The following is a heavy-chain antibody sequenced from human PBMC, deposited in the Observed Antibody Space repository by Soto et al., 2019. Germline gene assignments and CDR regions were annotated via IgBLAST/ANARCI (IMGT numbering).Heavy chain of an antibody. CDR2: ISSSSNYI. D-gene: IGHD3-3*01. CDR3: ARGRGERFLEWLPDY. V-gene: IGHV3-21*01. Sequence: EVQLVESGGGLVKPGGSLRLSCAASGFTFSYYSINWVRQAPGKGLEWVSSISSSSNYIYYADSVKGRFTISRDNAKNSLCLQMNSLRAEDTAVYYCARGRGERFLEWLPDYWGQGTLVTVSS. J-gene: IGHJ4*02. CDR1: GFTFSYYS.